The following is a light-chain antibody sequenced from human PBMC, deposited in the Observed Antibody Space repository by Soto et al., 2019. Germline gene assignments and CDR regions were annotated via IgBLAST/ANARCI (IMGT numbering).Light chain of an antibody. CDR2: DVT. J-gene: IGLJ1*01. CDR3: CSYGGTNTV. Sequence: QSVLTQPRSVSGSPGQSVTISCTGTSSNVGGYDYVSWYQQHPGKAPKLMIYDVTKRPSGVPYRFSGSKSGNTASLTIFGLYACDEGGYYCCSYGGTNTVFGTGTKLTVL. V-gene: IGLV2-11*01. CDR1: SSNVGGYDY.